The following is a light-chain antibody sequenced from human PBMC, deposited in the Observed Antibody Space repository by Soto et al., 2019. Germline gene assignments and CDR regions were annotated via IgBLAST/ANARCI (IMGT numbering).Light chain of an antibody. CDR3: AAWDDSLSGRV. Sequence: QSVLTQPPSASGTPGQRVTISCSGSSSNIGSNYVYWYQQLPGTAPKLLIYRNSQRPSGVPDRFSGSKSGTSASLAISGLRSEDEADFYCAAWDDSLSGRVLGTGTKVTVL. V-gene: IGLV1-47*01. CDR2: RNS. J-gene: IGLJ1*01. CDR1: SSNIGSNY.